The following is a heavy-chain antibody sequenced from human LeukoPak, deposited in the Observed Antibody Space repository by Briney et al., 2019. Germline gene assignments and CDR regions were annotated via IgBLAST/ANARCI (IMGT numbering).Heavy chain of an antibody. J-gene: IGHJ4*02. CDR2: IDYSGDT. CDR1: GGSISSSGYY. D-gene: IGHD1-1*01. V-gene: IGHV4-39*07. Sequence: SETLSLTCSVSGGSISSSGYYWGWFRQPPGKGLEWIETIDYSGDTYYNPSLKSRVTISMDTSKNQFSLKLRSVTAADTAVYFCVRLVSATGNFDFWGQGALVTVSS. CDR3: VRLVSATGNFDF.